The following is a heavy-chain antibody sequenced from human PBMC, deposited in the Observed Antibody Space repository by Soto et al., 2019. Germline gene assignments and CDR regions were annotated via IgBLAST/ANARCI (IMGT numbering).Heavy chain of an antibody. CDR1: GFTFSNDW. CDR3: TTESGYYFDY. Sequence: EVQLVESGGGLVKPGGSLRLSCAASGFTFSNDWMSWVRQAPGKGLEWVGRIKSKTGGGTTDYAAPVKGRFTISRDDSKITLYLQMNSLKTEDTAVYYCTTESGYYFDYWGQGTLVTVSS. J-gene: IGHJ4*02. CDR2: IKSKTGGGTT. V-gene: IGHV3-15*01.